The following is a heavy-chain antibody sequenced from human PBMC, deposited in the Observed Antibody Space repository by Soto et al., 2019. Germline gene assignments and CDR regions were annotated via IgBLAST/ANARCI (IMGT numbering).Heavy chain of an antibody. Sequence: QVQLQESGPGLVKPSQTLSLTCTVSGGSMSSSGHFWTWIRQFPGMGLEWIGYIARSGSTKYNPSLKGRVTISSDMAEKQCSLKLDSVTAADTAVYYCGREELTGAFTWGQGTLVTVSS. V-gene: IGHV4-31*03. CDR2: IARSGST. CDR3: GREELTGAFT. CDR1: GGSMSSSGHF. J-gene: IGHJ5*02. D-gene: IGHD7-27*01.